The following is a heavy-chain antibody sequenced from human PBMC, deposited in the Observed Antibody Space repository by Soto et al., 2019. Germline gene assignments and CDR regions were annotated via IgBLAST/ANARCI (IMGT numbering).Heavy chain of an antibody. CDR2: IYYSGST. CDR1: GCSISSSSYY. Sequence: SETLSLTCTVSGCSISSSSYYWCWIRQPPGKGLEWIGSIYYSGSTYYNPSLKSRVTISVDTSKNQFSLKLSSVTAADTAVYYCARHPRRCSSTSCYQFDYWGQGTLVTVSS. D-gene: IGHD2-2*01. CDR3: ARHPRRCSSTSCYQFDY. J-gene: IGHJ4*02. V-gene: IGHV4-39*01.